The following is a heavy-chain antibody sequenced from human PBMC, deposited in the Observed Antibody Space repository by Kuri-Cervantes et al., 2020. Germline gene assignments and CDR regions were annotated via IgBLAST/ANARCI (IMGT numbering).Heavy chain of an antibody. V-gene: IGHV3-23*01. CDR2: ISDGGGST. D-gene: IGHD3-22*01. CDR3: AKGYDSSGYYYGRDAFDI. J-gene: IGHJ3*02. CDR1: GFAFSTSS. Sequence: GESLKISCAASGFAFSTSSMSWVRQAPGKGLEWVSAISDGGGSTYYADSVKGRFTISRDNSKNTLYLQMNSLRAEDTAVYYCAKGYDSSGYYYGRDAFDIWGQGTMVTVSS.